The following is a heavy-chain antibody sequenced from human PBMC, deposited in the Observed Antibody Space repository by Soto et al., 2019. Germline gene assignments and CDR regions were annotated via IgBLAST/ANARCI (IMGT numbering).Heavy chain of an antibody. D-gene: IGHD6-13*01. Sequence: SETLSLTCTVSGGSISSYYWSWIRQPPGKGLEWIGYIYYSGSTNYNPSLKSRVTISVDTSKNQFSLKLGSVTAADTAVYYCARVLGAGTLDYWGQGTLVTVSS. V-gene: IGHV4-59*01. CDR3: ARVLGAGTLDY. J-gene: IGHJ4*02. CDR2: IYYSGST. CDR1: GGSISSYY.